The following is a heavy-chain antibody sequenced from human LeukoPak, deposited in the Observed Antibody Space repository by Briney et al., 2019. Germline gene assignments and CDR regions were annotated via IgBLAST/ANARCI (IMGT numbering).Heavy chain of an antibody. D-gene: IGHD2-2*01. V-gene: IGHV1-8*01. CDR2: MNPNSGNT. CDR1: GYTFTSYD. Sequence: ASVKVSCKASGYTFTSYDINWVRQATGQGLEWMGGMNPNSGNTGYAQKFQGRVTMTRNTSISTAYMELSSLRSEDTAVYYCARIGRWYCSSTSCYPDYWGQGTLVTVSS. CDR3: ARIGRWYCSSTSCYPDY. J-gene: IGHJ4*02.